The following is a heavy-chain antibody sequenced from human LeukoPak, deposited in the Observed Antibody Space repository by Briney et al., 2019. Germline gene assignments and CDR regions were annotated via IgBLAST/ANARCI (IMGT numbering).Heavy chain of an antibody. CDR2: INGDGSTT. Sequence: PGGPLRFSFAASGLTFSGYWMTWVGQAQGKGLVWASRINGDGSTTSYADSVKGGFTISRDNAKNTLYLQMNSLRAEDTAVYYCATGNYYDSRGYYTFGHWGQGTLVTVSS. V-gene: IGHV3-74*01. CDR1: GLTFSGYW. CDR3: ATGNYYDSRGYYTFGH. D-gene: IGHD3-22*01. J-gene: IGHJ1*01.